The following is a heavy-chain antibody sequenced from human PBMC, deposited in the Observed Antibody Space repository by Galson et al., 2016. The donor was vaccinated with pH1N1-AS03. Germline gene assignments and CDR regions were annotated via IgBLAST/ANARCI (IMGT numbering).Heavy chain of an antibody. D-gene: IGHD2-2*01. V-gene: IGHV3-15*01. CDR1: GFTFSNAW. CDR2: IKSKTDGGTK. CDR3: TTADTELGYCTSTSCSLDF. J-gene: IGHJ4*02. Sequence: SLRLSCAGYGFTFSNAWMSWVRQAPGKGLEWVGRIKSKTDGGTKAYTAPVKGRFAISRDDSENTLYLQMNSLKTEDTAVYYCTTADTELGYCTSTSCSLDFWGQGTLVTVSS.